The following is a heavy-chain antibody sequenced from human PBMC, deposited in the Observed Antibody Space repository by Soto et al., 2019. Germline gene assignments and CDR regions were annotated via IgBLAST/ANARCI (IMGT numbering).Heavy chain of an antibody. CDR1: GFTFTTFA. J-gene: IGHJ1*01. V-gene: IGHV3-30*04. D-gene: IGHD2-2*01. CDR2: IAANGYKQ. CDR3: VRDTAEDCRSATCYVPLQH. Sequence: QVQLVDSGGGVVQPGGSLRLSCAASGFTFTTFAIHWVRQAPCKGLEWVAAIAANGYKQFYGHSVKGRFIISRDNSWNTVNLQMNSVRVEDTALYYCVRDTAEDCRSATCYVPLQHWGQGTLVTVSS.